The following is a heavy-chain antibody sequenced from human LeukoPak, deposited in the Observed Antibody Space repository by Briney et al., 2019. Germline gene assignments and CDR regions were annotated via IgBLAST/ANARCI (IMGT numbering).Heavy chain of an antibody. CDR2: ISGYNDNT. Sequence: ASMKVSCKASGYTFTSYGINWVRQAPGQGLEWMGWISGYNDNTNYEQKLQGRVTMTTGTSTNTAYMELRSLRSDDTAVYYCARAYSGSYFDYWGQGTLVTVSS. V-gene: IGHV1-18*01. D-gene: IGHD1-26*01. CDR3: ARAYSGSYFDY. CDR1: GYTFTSYG. J-gene: IGHJ4*02.